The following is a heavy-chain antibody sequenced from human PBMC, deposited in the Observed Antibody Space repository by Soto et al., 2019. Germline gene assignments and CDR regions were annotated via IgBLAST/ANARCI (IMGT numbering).Heavy chain of an antibody. CDR2: MNPDSGHT. Sequence: QVQLVQSGAEVKKPGASVKVSCKASGYTFTSYDINWVRQATGQGPEWMGWMNPDSGHTGYTRKFRDRISMTMNTYITTAYMELTSLRSDDTDIYYCARVRVRKSSSNYVAPLSRGTLVTV. V-gene: IGHV1-8*01. D-gene: IGHD6-6*01. J-gene: IGHJ5*02. CDR1: GYTFTSYD. CDR3: ARVRVRKSSSNYVAP.